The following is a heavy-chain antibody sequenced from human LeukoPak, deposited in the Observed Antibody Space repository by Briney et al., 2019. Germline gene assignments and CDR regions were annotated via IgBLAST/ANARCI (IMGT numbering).Heavy chain of an antibody. J-gene: IGHJ4*02. D-gene: IGHD1-26*01. V-gene: IGHV4-39*01. CDR2: IYYSGST. CDR3: ARLHSGSYY. CDR1: GGSTSSSSYY. Sequence: SETLSLTCTVSGGSTSSSSYYWGWIRQPPGKGLEWIGSIYYSGSTYYNPSLKSRVTISVDTSKNQFSLKLSSVTAADTAVYYCARLHSGSYYWGQGTLVTVSS.